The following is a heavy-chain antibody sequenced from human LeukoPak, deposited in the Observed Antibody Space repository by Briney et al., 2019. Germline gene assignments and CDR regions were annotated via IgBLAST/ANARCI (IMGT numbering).Heavy chain of an antibody. CDR3: ARDMIIAARPMGWFDP. D-gene: IGHD6-6*01. J-gene: IGHJ5*02. CDR2: IYSGGST. CDR1: GFTLSSNY. Sequence: GGSLRLSCAASGFTLSSNYLSWVRQAPGKGLEWVSVIYSGGSTYYADSVKGRFTISRDNAKNSLYLQMNSLRAEDTAVYYCARDMIIAARPMGWFDPWGQGTLVTVSS. V-gene: IGHV3-66*01.